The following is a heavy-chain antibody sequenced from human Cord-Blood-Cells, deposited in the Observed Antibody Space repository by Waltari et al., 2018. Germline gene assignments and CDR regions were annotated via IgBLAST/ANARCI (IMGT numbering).Heavy chain of an antibody. CDR3: ARVVVAARGLYYGMDV. J-gene: IGHJ6*02. Sequence: EVQLVESGGGLVQPGGSLRLSCAASGFTFSSYWTPWVRQAPGKGLVWVSRINSDGSSTSYADSVKGRFTISRDNAKNTLYLQMNSLRAEDTAVYYCARVVVAARGLYYGMDVWGQGTTVTVSS. CDR1: GFTFSSYW. D-gene: IGHD6-6*01. CDR2: INSDGSST. V-gene: IGHV3-74*01.